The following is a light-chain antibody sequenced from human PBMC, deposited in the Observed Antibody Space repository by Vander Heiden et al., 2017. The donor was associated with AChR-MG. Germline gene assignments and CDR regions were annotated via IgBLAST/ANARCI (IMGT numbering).Light chain of an antibody. CDR2: KDS. J-gene: IGLJ3*02. CDR1: ALQKQY. Sequence: SYELTQPHSVSVSPGQTARTTCSGDALQKQYGHWYKQKPGQATFLVTYKDSERPSGIPERFSGSSSGTTVTLTISGVQAEDEADYYCQSADSSGTYRVFGGGTKLTVL. CDR3: QSADSSGTYRV. V-gene: IGLV3-25*03.